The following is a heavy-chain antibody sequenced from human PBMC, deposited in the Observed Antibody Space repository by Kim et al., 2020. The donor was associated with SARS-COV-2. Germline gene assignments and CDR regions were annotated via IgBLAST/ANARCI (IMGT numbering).Heavy chain of an antibody. D-gene: IGHD1-26*01. CDR3: AREDLDASRVLYYYFDY. Sequence: ASVKVSCKASGYKFSDYAMIWMRQAPGQGPEWMGWISGYDSHTNYAEKFQGRVTLTTDTSTNTAYMELRSLGSDDTAVNYCAREDLDASRVLYYYFDYWG. V-gene: IGHV1-18*01. J-gene: IGHJ4*01. CDR1: GYKFSDYA. CDR2: ISGYDSHT.